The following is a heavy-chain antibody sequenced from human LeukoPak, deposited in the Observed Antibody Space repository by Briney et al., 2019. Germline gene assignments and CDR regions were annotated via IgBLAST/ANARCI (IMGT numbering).Heavy chain of an antibody. D-gene: IGHD6-19*01. CDR1: GCSXXXYW. J-gene: IGHJ4*02. Sequence: KXSXXXXGCSXXXYWIGWVRQLPGKGLEWMGIIYPGDSDTRYSPSFQGQVTISADKSISTAYLQWSSLKASDTAMYYCARLPIGGAVAGIDYWGQGTLVTVSS. CDR3: ARLPIGGAVAGIDY. V-gene: IGHV5-51*01. CDR2: IYPGDSDT.